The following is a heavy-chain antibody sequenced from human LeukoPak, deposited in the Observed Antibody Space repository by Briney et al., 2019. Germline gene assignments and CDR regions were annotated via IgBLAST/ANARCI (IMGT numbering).Heavy chain of an antibody. CDR2: MNPNSGNT. J-gene: IGHJ4*02. Sequence: VASVKVSCKASGYTFSNHDTNWVRQATGQGLEWMGWMNPNSGNTGYGQKFQGRVTMTSYTSITTAYMELSSLRSEDTAVYYCVRGTKSDYYDSSARGTFDYWGQGTLVTVSS. V-gene: IGHV1-8*01. D-gene: IGHD3-22*01. CDR1: GYTFSNHD. CDR3: VRGTKSDYYDSSARGTFDY.